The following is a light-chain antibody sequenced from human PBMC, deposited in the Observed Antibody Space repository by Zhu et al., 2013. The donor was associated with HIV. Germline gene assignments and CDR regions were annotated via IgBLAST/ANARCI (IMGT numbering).Light chain of an antibody. CDR1: SDDVGAYNH. J-gene: IGLJ1*01. CDR2: DVG. V-gene: IGLV2-14*03. CDR3: KSYTTTNPLYV. Sequence: QSALTQPASVSGSPGQSITISCTGTSDDVGAYNHVSWYQQYPGKAPTLIIYDVGNRPSGVSRRFSGSKSGNTAALTISGLRAEDEADYYCKSYTTTNPLYVFGSGTAVTVL.